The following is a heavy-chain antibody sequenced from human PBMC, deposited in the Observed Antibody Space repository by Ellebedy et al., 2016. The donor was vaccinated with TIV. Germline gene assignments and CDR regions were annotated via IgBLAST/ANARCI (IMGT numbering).Heavy chain of an antibody. CDR2: ISASGDST. D-gene: IGHD6-19*01. Sequence: PGGSLRLSCSASGFTFNIYAMSWVRQAPGKGLEWVSLISASGDSTYYAAPLKGRFTTSRDNSNDMVYLQINSLRPDDTAVYYCAKDSGLSGWYFDYWGQGTLVTVSS. V-gene: IGHV3-23*01. J-gene: IGHJ4*02. CDR1: GFTFNIYA. CDR3: AKDSGLSGWYFDY.